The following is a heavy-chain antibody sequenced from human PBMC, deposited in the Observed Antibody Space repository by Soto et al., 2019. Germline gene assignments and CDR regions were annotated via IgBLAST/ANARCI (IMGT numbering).Heavy chain of an antibody. J-gene: IGHJ6*03. D-gene: IGHD3-9*01. CDR2: INHSGST. V-gene: IGHV4-34*01. CDR1: GGSFSGYY. Sequence: SETLSLTCAVYGGSFSGYYWSWIRQPPGKGLEWIGEINHSGSTNYNPFLKSRVTISVDTSKNQFSLNLSSVTAADTAVYYCARGKKYYDILTGSRQTYYYYYYMDVWGKGTTVTVSS. CDR3: ARGKKYYDILTGSRQTYYYYYYMDV.